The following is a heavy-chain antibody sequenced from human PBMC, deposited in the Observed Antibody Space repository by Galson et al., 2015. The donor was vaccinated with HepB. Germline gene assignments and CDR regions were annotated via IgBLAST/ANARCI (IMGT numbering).Heavy chain of an antibody. D-gene: IGHD3-3*02. CDR1: GLTVSSNE. J-gene: IGHJ5*01. CDR2: IYRDGDT. V-gene: IGHV3-53*01. Sequence: SLRLSCAPSGLTVSSNEMSWVRQAPGKGLEWVSVIYRDGDTDYADSVKGRFTISRDNSGNTLYLQLNSLRTEDTAVYYCARGAFASEAPRASGWVDSWGQGTLVTVSS. CDR3: ARGAFASEAPRASGWVDS.